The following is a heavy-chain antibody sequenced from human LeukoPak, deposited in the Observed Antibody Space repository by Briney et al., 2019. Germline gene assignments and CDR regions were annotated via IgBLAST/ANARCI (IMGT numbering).Heavy chain of an antibody. D-gene: IGHD2-15*01. Sequence: SETLSLTCAVYGGSFSGYYWSWIRQPPGKGLEWIGEINHSGSTNYNPSLKRRVTISVDTSKNQFSLKLSSVTAADTAVYYCARGLKSGGGSCYSDYWGQGTLVTVSS. CDR3: ARGLKSGGGSCYSDY. J-gene: IGHJ4*02. CDR2: INHSGST. V-gene: IGHV4-34*01. CDR1: GGSFSGYY.